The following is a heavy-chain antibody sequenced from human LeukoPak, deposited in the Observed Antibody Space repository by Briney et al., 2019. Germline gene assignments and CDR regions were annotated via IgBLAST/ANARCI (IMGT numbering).Heavy chain of an antibody. V-gene: IGHV3-30*04. J-gene: IGHJ4*02. CDR2: ISYDGSNK. CDR3: ARGAEEWPDDY. CDR1: GFTFSSYA. Sequence: GGSLRLSCAASGFTFSSYAMHWVRQAPGKGLKWVAVISYDGSNKYYADSVKGRFTISRDNSKNTLYLQMNSLRAEDTAVYYCARGAEEWPDDYWGQGTLVTVSS. D-gene: IGHD3-3*01.